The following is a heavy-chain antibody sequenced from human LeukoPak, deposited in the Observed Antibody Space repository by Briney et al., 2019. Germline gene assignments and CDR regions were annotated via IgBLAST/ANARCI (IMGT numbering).Heavy chain of an antibody. CDR1: GGSISSSSYY. CDR2: IYYSGST. D-gene: IGHD3-22*01. Sequence: SETLSLTCTVSGGSISSSSYYWGWIRQPPGKGLEWIGSIYYSGSTYYNPSLKSRVTIPVDTSKNQFSLKLSSVTAADTAVYYCARVPLPMIAEWEFDYWGQGTLVTVSS. J-gene: IGHJ4*02. V-gene: IGHV4-39*07. CDR3: ARVPLPMIAEWEFDY.